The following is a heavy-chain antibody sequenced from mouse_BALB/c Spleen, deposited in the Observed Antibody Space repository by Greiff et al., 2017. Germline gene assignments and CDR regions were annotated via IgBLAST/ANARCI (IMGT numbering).Heavy chain of an antibody. Sequence: EVQLQESGGGLVKPGGSRKLSCAASGFTFSAYGMAWVRQAPGTGPEWVACISNLAYSSYYADTVTGRFTISRENAKNTLYLEMSSLRSEDTAVYCCASERELGYAMDYWGQGTSVTVAS. V-gene: IGHV5-15*02. CDR3: ASERELGYAMDY. CDR2: ISNLAYSS. J-gene: IGHJ4*01. CDR1: GFTFSAYG. D-gene: IGHD4-1*01.